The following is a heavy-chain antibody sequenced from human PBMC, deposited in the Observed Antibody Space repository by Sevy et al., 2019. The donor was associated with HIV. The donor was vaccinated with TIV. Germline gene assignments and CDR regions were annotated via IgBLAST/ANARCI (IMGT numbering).Heavy chain of an antibody. D-gene: IGHD6-13*01. CDR2: ISSSSYI. J-gene: IGHJ4*02. CDR1: GFTFSSYS. Sequence: GGSLRLSCAASGFTFSSYSMNWVRQAPGKGLEWVSSISSSSYIYYADSVKGRFTISRDNAKNSLYLQMNSLRAEDTAVYYCARDPRTAAAGTRYFDYWGQETLVTVSS. CDR3: ARDPRTAAAGTRYFDY. V-gene: IGHV3-21*01.